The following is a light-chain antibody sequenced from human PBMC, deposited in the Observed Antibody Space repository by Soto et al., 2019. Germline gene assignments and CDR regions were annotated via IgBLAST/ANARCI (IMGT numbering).Light chain of an antibody. J-gene: IGKJ1*01. CDR1: QSISSY. CDR2: AAS. CDR3: QQSYSTSWT. Sequence: DIQMTQSPSSLSASVGDRVTITCRASQSISSYLNWYQQKPGKAPTLLIYAASSLQSGVPSRFSGSGSGTDFTLTISSLQPEDFAPYYCQQSYSTSWTFGQGTKVEIK. V-gene: IGKV1-39*01.